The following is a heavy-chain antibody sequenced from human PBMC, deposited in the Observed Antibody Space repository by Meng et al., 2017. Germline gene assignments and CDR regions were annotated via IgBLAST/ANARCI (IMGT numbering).Heavy chain of an antibody. CDR2: IDTKTGNP. Sequence: VTLGQSCAELRKPGASVKVSRKASGYTLTSYAINWLRQAPGQGLQWMGWIDTKTGNPTYVPGFTGRLVFSLDTSVSTAYLQISGLKADDTAVYYCTRDGYSDCSRTSCFDSWGQGTLVTVSS. CDR1: GYTLTSYA. J-gene: IGHJ4*02. CDR3: TRDGYSDCSRTSCFDS. D-gene: IGHD2-2*01. V-gene: IGHV7-4-1*02.